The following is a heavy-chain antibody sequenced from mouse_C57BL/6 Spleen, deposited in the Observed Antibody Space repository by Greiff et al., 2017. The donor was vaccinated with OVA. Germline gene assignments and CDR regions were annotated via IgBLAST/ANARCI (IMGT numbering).Heavy chain of an antibody. Sequence: VQLQQPGAELVKPGASVKMSCKASGYTFTSYWITWVKQRPGQGLEWIGDIYPGSGSTNYNEKLKSKATLTVYTSSSTAYMQLSSLTSEDSAVYYCARWDGYYYAMDYWGQGTSVTVSS. CDR3: ARWDGYYYAMDY. D-gene: IGHD2-3*01. CDR1: GYTFTSYW. CDR2: IYPGSGST. V-gene: IGHV1-55*01. J-gene: IGHJ4*01.